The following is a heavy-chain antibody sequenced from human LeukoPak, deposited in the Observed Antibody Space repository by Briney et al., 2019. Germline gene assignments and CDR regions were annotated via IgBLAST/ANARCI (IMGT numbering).Heavy chain of an antibody. CDR3: ARTEDSRDWFDP. D-gene: IGHD3-22*01. V-gene: IGHV4-59*01. Sequence: SETLSLTCTVSGGSISSYYWSWIRQPPGKGLEWIGYIYYSGSTNYNPSLKSRVTISVDTSKNQFSLKLSSVTAADTAVYYCARTEDSRDWFDPWGQGTLVTVSS. CDR2: IYYSGST. J-gene: IGHJ5*02. CDR1: GGSISSYY.